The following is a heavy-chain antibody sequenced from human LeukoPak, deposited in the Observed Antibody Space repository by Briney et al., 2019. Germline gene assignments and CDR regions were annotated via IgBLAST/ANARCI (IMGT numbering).Heavy chain of an antibody. CDR2: ISYDGSNI. CDR3: AKEFRSIVVVNY. CDR1: GFTFSSYA. D-gene: IGHD3-22*01. J-gene: IGHJ4*02. V-gene: IGHV3-30*18. Sequence: TGGSLRLSCAASGFTFSSYAMHWVCQAPGKGLEWVAVISYDGSNIYYVDSVKGRFTISRDNSENTLYLQMNSLRAEDTAVYYCAKEFRSIVVVNYWGQGTLVTVSS.